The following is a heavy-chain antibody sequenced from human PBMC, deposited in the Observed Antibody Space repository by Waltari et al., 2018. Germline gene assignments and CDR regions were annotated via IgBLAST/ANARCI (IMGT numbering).Heavy chain of an antibody. V-gene: IGHV1-3*03. J-gene: IGHJ3*02. CDR1: GYTFTTYA. CDR2: INAGNGNT. CDR3: ARGNGLAFDI. D-gene: IGHD1-1*01. Sequence: QVQLVQSGAEVKKPGASVKVSCKASGYTFTTYAMHWVRQAPGQRLEWMGWINAGNGNTKYSQDFQDRVTITRDTSASTAYMELSSLRSEDMAVYYCARGNGLAFDIWGQGTMVTVSS.